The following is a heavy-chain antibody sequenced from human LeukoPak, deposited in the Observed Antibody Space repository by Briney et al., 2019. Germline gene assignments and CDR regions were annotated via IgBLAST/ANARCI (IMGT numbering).Heavy chain of an antibody. V-gene: IGHV3-11*04. CDR2: ISSSGSDT. Sequence: PGGSLRLSCAASGFTFSDYCMSWVRQAPGKGLEWVSYISSSGSDTYYADSVKGRFTISRDNAKNSLYLQMNSLRAEDTAVYYCARRASYSSSPIDYWGQGTLVTVSS. CDR3: ARRASYSSSPIDY. D-gene: IGHD6-6*01. CDR1: GFTFSDYC. J-gene: IGHJ4*02.